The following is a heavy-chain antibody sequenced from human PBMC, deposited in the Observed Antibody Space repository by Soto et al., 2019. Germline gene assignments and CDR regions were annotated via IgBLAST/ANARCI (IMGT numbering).Heavy chain of an antibody. CDR2: INPNSGGT. D-gene: IGHD2-2*01. V-gene: IGHV1-2*04. J-gene: IGHJ3*02. CDR3: ARAVVVGYCSSTSCYADWAETGRTDIHAFDI. CDR1: GYTFTGYY. Sequence: ASVKVSCKASGYTFTGYYMHWVRQAPGQGLEWMGWINPNSGGTNYAQKFQGWVTMTRDTSISTAYMELSRLRSDDTAVYYCARAVVVGYCSSTSCYADWAETGRTDIHAFDIWGQGTMVTVSS.